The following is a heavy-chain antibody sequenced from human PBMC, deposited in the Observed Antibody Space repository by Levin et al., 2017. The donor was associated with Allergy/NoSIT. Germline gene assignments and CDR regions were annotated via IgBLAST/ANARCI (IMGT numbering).Heavy chain of an antibody. CDR2: IKSKTDGGTT. CDR1: GFTLSNDW. J-gene: IGHJ4*02. Sequence: GGSLRLSCAASGFTLSNDWMSWVRQAPGKGLEWVGLIKSKTDGGTTDYAAAVKGRFTISRDDSKNTLYLRMNSLKTEDTAIYYCTTGVVSVWGQGTLVTVSS. V-gene: IGHV3-15*01. CDR3: TTGVVSV. D-gene: IGHD2-21*01.